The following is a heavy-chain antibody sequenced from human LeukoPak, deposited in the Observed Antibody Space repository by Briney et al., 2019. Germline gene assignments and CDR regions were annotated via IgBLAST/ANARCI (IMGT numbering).Heavy chain of an antibody. CDR3: ARDYDILTGYYRYGMDV. D-gene: IGHD3-9*01. V-gene: IGHV3-30-3*01. CDR2: ISYDGSNK. CDR1: GFTFSSYA. J-gene: IGHJ6*02. Sequence: PGGSLRLSCEASGFTFSSYAMHWVRQAPGKGLEWVAVISYDGSNKYYADSVKGRSTISRDNSKNTLYVQMNSLRAEDTAVYYCARDYDILTGYYRYGMDVWGQGTTVTVSS.